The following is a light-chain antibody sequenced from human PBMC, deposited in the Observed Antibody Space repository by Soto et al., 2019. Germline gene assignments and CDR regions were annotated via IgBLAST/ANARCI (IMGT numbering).Light chain of an antibody. CDR2: AAS. CDR1: QGISSY. Sequence: DIQLTQSPSFLSASVGDRVTITCRASQGISSYLAWYQQKPGKAPKLLIYAASTLQSGVPSRFSGSGSGTEFTLTISSLQPEDFATYYCQQCNSYPYTFGQGTKVDIK. J-gene: IGKJ2*01. CDR3: QQCNSYPYT. V-gene: IGKV1-9*01.